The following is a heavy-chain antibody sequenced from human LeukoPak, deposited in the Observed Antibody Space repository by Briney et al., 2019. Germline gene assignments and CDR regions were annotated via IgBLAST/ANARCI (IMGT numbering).Heavy chain of an antibody. D-gene: IGHD6-19*01. CDR1: GFTFSSYA. V-gene: IGHV3-23*01. CDR2: ISGSGGST. J-gene: IGHJ4*02. CDR3: AKAGGRRVYSGWSQSGY. Sequence: GGSLRLSCAASGFTFSSYAMGWVRQAPGKGLEWVSAISGSGGSTYYADSVKGRFTISRDNSKNTLYLQMNSLRAEDTAVYYCAKAGGRRVYSGWSQSGYWGQGTLVTVSS.